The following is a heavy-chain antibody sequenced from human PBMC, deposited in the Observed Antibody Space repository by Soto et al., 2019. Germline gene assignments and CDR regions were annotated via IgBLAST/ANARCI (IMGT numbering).Heavy chain of an antibody. V-gene: IGHV2-5*01. Sequence: GSGPTLVNPTQTLTLTCTFSGFSLTTSGVGVGWIRQPPGKALEWLALIYWNDDKRYSPSLKSRLTITTDTSKNQVILTMTNMDPVDTATYYCARQVVATVEIYFDYWGQGTLVTVSS. D-gene: IGHD5-12*01. CDR3: ARQVVATVEIYFDY. J-gene: IGHJ4*01. CDR2: IYWNDDK. CDR1: GFSLTTSGVG.